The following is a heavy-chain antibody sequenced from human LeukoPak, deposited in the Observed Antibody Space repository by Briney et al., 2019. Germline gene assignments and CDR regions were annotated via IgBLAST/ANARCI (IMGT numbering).Heavy chain of an antibody. CDR2: ISGSGGST. CDR3: AKSGRSHYFDY. CDR1: GFTFSSYA. Sequence: GGSLRLSCAASGFTFSSYAMSWVRQAPGKGLEWVSAISGSGGSTYCADSVKGRFTISRDNSKNTLYLQMNGLRAEDTAVYYCAKSGRSHYFDYWGQGTLVTVSS. J-gene: IGHJ4*02. V-gene: IGHV3-23*01.